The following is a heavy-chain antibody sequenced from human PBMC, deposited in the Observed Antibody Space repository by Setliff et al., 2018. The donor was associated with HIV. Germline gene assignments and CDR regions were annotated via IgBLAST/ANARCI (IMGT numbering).Heavy chain of an antibody. Sequence: TSETLSLTCTVSGGSISSRNFYWGWIRQPPGKGLEWIGSIAYTGSGYYNSSLKSRVTISVDTSRNECSLQLTSVTAADTAVYYCAREVRWELPQGFDHWGQGSQVTVSS. CDR3: AREVRWELPQGFDH. V-gene: IGHV4-39*07. CDR1: GGSISSRNFY. J-gene: IGHJ4*02. CDR2: IAYTGSG. D-gene: IGHD1-26*01.